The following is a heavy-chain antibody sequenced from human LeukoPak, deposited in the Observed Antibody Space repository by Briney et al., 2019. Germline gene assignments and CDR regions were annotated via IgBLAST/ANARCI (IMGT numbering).Heavy chain of an antibody. CDR1: GGSISSGDYY. CDR3: AGKDYFGSGSYFY. CDR2: IYYSGST. J-gene: IGHJ4*02. V-gene: IGHV4-30-4*01. D-gene: IGHD3-10*01. Sequence: PSETLSLTCTVSGGSISSGDYYWSWIRQPPGKGLEWIGYIYYSGSTYYNPSLKSRVTISVDTSKNQFSLKLSSVTAADTAVYYCAGKDYFGSGSYFYWGQGTLVTVSS.